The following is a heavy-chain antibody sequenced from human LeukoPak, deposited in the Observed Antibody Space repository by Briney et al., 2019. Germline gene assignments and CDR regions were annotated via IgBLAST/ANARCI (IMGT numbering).Heavy chain of an antibody. D-gene: IGHD6-6*01. CDR3: AREFSSSAGPDY. V-gene: IGHV6-1*01. CDR2: TYYRSKWFN. Sequence: SQTLSLTCAISGDRVSSNSAAWNWIRQSPPRGLEWLGRTYYRSKWFNDYAVSVTSRITINPDTSKNQFSLQLNSVTPEDTAVYYCAREFSSSAGPDYWGQGTLVTVSS. CDR1: GDRVSSNSAA. J-gene: IGHJ4*02.